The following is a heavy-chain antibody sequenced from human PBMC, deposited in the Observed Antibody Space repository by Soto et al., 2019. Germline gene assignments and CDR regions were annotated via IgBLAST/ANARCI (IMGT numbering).Heavy chain of an antibody. CDR2: ISGSGGST. CDR1: GFTFSSYA. D-gene: IGHD3-22*01. CDR3: AKDGRNYYDSSGYNWFDP. J-gene: IGHJ5*02. Sequence: GGSLRLSCAASGFTFSSYAMSWVRQAPGKGLEWVSAISGSGGSTYYADSVKGRFTISRDNSKNTLYLQMNSLRAEDTAVYYCAKDGRNYYDSSGYNWFDPWGQGTLVTVS. V-gene: IGHV3-23*01.